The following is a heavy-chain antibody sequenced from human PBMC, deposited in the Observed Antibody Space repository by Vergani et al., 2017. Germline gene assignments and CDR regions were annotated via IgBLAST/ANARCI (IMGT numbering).Heavy chain of an antibody. J-gene: IGHJ6*03. V-gene: IGHV4-34*01. CDR3: ARVNTETNGHLYYYYYMDV. Sequence: QVQLQQWGGGLLKPSETLSLTCVVNGGSFTSYHWTWIRQSPGEGLGWVGDIDHTGRPDYNPSLKSRLTMSVDKSRNQFSLTLNSVTATDTAIYFCARVNTETNGHLYYYYYMDVWGQGTAGTVS. CDR2: IDHTGRP. D-gene: IGHD4-11*01. CDR1: GGSFTSYH.